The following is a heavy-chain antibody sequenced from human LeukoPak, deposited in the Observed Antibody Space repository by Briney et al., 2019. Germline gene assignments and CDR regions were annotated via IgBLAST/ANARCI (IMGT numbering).Heavy chain of an antibody. CDR3: AKPDRGREQWLRVFDY. CDR2: ISGSGGST. CDR1: GFSFSSHG. V-gene: IGHV3-23*01. Sequence: GGSLRLSCAASGFSFSSHGMSWVRQAPGKGLEWVSAISGSGGSTYYADSVKGRFTISRDNSKNTLYLQMNSLRAEDAAVYYCAKPDRGREQWLRVFDYWGQGTLVTVSS. D-gene: IGHD6-19*01. J-gene: IGHJ4*02.